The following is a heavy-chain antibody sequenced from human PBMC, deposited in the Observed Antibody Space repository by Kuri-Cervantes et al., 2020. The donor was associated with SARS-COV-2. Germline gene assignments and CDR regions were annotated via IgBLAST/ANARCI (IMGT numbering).Heavy chain of an antibody. CDR3: ARDSVMPRTWGVISSWRGVDY. CDR2: IWYDGSNK. D-gene: IGHD6-13*01. CDR1: GFTFSNYG. V-gene: IGHV3-30*19. J-gene: IGHJ4*02. Sequence: GESLKISCAASGFTFSNYGMHWVRQAPGKGLEWVAVIWYDGSNKYYADSVKGRFTISRDNSKNTLYLQMNSLRAEDTAVYYCARDSVMPRTWGVISSWRGVDYWGQGTLVTVSS.